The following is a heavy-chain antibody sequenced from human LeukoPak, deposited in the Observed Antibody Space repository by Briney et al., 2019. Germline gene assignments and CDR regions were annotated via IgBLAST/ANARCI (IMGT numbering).Heavy chain of an antibody. Sequence: LPGGSLRLSCAASGFDFSDFAMTWVRQAPGKGLEWVSSLSGSGDSSEYAASVKGRFTISRDNAKNSLYLQMNSLRAEDTALYYCARSLHYYDSSGPFDYWGQGTLVTVSS. CDR2: LSGSGDSS. CDR3: ARSLHYYDSSGPFDY. V-gene: IGHV3-20*04. D-gene: IGHD3-22*01. J-gene: IGHJ4*02. CDR1: GFDFSDFA.